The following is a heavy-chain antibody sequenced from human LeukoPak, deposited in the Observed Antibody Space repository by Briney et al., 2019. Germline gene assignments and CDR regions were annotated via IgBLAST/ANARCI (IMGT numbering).Heavy chain of an antibody. CDR1: GFTFSSFA. V-gene: IGHV3-30*01. CDR3: SRDGDVTGETFDY. CDR2: MSSDGRKE. Sequence: GRSLRLSCAASGFTFSSFAMHWVRQAPGKGLEWVAVMSSDGRKENYADSVKGRFTISRDNSKSTLFLQMTSLRPEDTAVYCSRDGDVTGETFDYWGQGTQVTVSS. J-gene: IGHJ4*02. D-gene: IGHD2-21*02.